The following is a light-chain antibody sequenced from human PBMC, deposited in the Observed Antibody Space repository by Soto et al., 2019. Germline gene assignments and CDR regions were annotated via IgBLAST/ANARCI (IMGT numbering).Light chain of an antibody. CDR2: HAS. CDR1: RSVSSS. J-gene: IGKJ5*01. CDR3: HQRTNRPPET. Sequence: GARAPLSCKASRSVSSSLVSYQQNPGQPPRRLIYHASNRAAAITARFSGSASGRDFTLTISSLEPVDFAVYYCHQRTNRPPETVGQGARLEIK. V-gene: IGKV3-11*02.